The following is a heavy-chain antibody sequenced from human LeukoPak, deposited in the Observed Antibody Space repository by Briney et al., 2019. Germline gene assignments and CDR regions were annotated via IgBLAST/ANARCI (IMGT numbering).Heavy chain of an antibody. J-gene: IGHJ6*03. D-gene: IGHD2-2*01. CDR3: AKGVVPAAIDYYYMDV. CDR2: IKQDGSEK. CDR1: GFTFSSYW. Sequence: GGSLRLSCAASGFTFSSYWMSWVRQAPGKGLEWVANIKQDGSEKYYVDSVKGRFTISRDNAKNSLYLQMNSLRAEDTAVYYCAKGVVPAAIDYYYMDVWGKGTTVTVSS. V-gene: IGHV3-7*03.